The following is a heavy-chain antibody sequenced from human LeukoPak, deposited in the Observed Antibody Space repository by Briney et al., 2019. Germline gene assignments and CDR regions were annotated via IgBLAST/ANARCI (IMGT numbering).Heavy chain of an antibody. Sequence: GGSLRLSCAASGFIFSNYALSWVRQAPGKGLEWVSGISGSGGNTYYADSVKGRFTISGDNSNNTLYLQMNSLRAEDTAVYYCARHSRGRWYVFDYWGQGTLVTVSS. J-gene: IGHJ4*02. V-gene: IGHV3-23*01. D-gene: IGHD6-13*01. CDR3: ARHSRGRWYVFDY. CDR2: ISGSGGNT. CDR1: GFIFSNYA.